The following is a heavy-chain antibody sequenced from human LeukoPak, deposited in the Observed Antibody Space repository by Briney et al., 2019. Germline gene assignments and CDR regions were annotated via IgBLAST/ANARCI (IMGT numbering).Heavy chain of an antibody. V-gene: IGHV1-2*02. D-gene: IGHD6-13*01. Sequence: ASVTVSCMASGYTFTGYYMHWVRQAPGQGLEWMGWINPNSGGTNYAQKFQGRVTMTRDTSISTAYMELSRLRSDDTAGDHGARAAAGSASAPTYNIIFD. J-gene: IGHJ4*01. CDR1: GYTFTGYY. CDR2: INPNSGGT. CDR3: ARAAAGSASAPTYNIIFD.